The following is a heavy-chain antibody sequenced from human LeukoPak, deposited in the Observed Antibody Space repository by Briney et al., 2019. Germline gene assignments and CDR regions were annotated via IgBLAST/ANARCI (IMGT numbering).Heavy chain of an antibody. D-gene: IGHD6-19*01. CDR3: ARGGKRAVAGTRSPQYFQH. J-gene: IGHJ1*01. V-gene: IGHV3-30*02. Sequence: GGSLRLSCAASGFTFSSYGMHWVRQAPGKGLEWVAFIRYDGSNNYYADSVKGRFTISRDNSKNTLYVQMNSLRAEDTAVYYCARGGKRAVAGTRSPQYFQHWGQGTLVTVSS. CDR2: IRYDGSNN. CDR1: GFTFSSYG.